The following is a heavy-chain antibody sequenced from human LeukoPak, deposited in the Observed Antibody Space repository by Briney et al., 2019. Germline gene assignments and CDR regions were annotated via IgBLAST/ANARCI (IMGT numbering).Heavy chain of an antibody. CDR2: ISRSASNI. J-gene: IGHJ4*02. Sequence: GGSLRLSCVASGFSFSSYNMNWVRQAPGKGLEWVSSISRSASNIYYADSVKGRFTISRDNAKNSFYLQMDSRRAEDTAAFYCARDPEGFGATYFDYWGQGTLVTVSS. D-gene: IGHD3-16*01. CDR1: GFSFSSYN. CDR3: ARDPEGFGATYFDY. V-gene: IGHV3-21*01.